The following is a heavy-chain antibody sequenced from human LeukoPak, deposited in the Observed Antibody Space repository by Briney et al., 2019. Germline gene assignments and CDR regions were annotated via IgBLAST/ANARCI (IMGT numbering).Heavy chain of an antibody. Sequence: GGSLRLSCAASGFIFSTYWMSWVRQAPGKGLEWVANIKEDGSEKYYGDSVKGRFTISRDNAKNSLYLQMNSLRAEDTAVYYCARDSSGYQWGQGTLVTVSP. CDR3: ARDSSGYQ. CDR1: GFIFSTYW. CDR2: IKEDGSEK. D-gene: IGHD3-22*01. J-gene: IGHJ4*02. V-gene: IGHV3-7*01.